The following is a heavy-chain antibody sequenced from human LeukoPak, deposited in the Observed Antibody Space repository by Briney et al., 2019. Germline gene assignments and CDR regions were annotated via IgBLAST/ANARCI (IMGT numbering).Heavy chain of an antibody. V-gene: IGHV3-23*01. CDR2: INNDGDST. CDR1: GFSFKSYA. J-gene: IGHJ4*02. D-gene: IGHD6-19*01. Sequence: GGSLRLSCAASGFSFKSYAMSWVRQAPGKGLEWVSAINNDGDSTYSADSVKGRFTVSRDNAKNSLYLQMNSLRVEDTAFYYCAKDNRRHYTSGPNPDSLHWGQGALVTVSS. CDR3: AKDNRRHYTSGPNPDSLH.